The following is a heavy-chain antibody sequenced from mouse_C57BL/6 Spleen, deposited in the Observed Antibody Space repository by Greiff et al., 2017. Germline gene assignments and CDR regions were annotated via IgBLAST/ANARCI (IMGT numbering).Heavy chain of an antibody. CDR1: GFTFRNYW. J-gene: IGHJ4*01. Sequence: EVQVVESGGGLVQPGGSMKLSCVASGFTFRNYWMNWVRQSPEKGLEWVAQIRLKSDNYATHYAESVKGRFTISRDDSKSSVYLQMNNLRAEDTGIYYCTVPYYAMDYWGQGTSVTVSS. V-gene: IGHV6-3*01. CDR2: IRLKSDNYAT. CDR3: TVPYYAMDY.